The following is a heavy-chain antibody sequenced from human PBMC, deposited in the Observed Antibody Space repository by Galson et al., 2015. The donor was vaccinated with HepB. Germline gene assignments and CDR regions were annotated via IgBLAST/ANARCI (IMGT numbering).Heavy chain of an antibody. CDR1: GFTFSDFS. Sequence: SLRLSCAASGFTFSDFSMNWVRQAPGKGLEWVSYMSRSGTTIYYADSVRGRFTISRDTAKNSLYLQMNSLRAEDTAVYYCARDLGYAYGFYYYYYMDVWGKGTTVTVSS. J-gene: IGHJ6*03. D-gene: IGHD5-18*01. CDR3: ARDLGYAYGFYYYYYMDV. V-gene: IGHV3-48*01. CDR2: MSRSGTTI.